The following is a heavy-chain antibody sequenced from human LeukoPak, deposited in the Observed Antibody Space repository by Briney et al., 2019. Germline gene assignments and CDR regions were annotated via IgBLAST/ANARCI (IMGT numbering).Heavy chain of an antibody. CDR1: GFTFSSYS. J-gene: IGHJ4*02. Sequence: GGSLRLSCAASGFTFSSYSMNWVRQAPGKGLEWVSSISSSSSYIYYADSVKGRFTISRDNAKNSLYLQMNSRRAEDTAGYYCSNYKSSDFWGQGTLVTVSS. CDR3: SNYKSSDF. D-gene: IGHD1-14*01. V-gene: IGHV3-21*01. CDR2: ISSSSSYI.